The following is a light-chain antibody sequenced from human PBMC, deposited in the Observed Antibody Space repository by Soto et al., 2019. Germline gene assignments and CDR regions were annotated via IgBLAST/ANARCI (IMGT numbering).Light chain of an antibody. J-gene: IGKJ1*01. CDR1: QSLTMW. V-gene: IGKV1-5*03. CDR2: KTS. Sequence: DIHMTQSPSTLSASVGDRVTITCRASQSLTMWLAWYQQKPGKAPNLLIDKTSSLGSVVPSSFSGSGSCTGFTLTISSLQPDDFATYYCQHLTDDSWTFGQGTKVEVK. CDR3: QHLTDDSWT.